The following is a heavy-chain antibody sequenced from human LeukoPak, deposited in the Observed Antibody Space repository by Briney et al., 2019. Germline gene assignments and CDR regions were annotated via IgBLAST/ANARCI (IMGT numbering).Heavy chain of an antibody. CDR2: ISSSSSTI. J-gene: IGHJ4*02. V-gene: IGHV3-48*01. CDR1: GFTFSSYS. Sequence: PVGSLRLSCAASGFTFSSYSMNWVRQAPGEGLEWVSYISSSSSTIYYADSVKGRFTISRDNAKNSLYLQMNSLRAEDTAVSYCARGRTTYYYDSSGYYGYWGQGTLVTVSS. CDR3: ARGRTTYYYDSSGYYGY. D-gene: IGHD3-22*01.